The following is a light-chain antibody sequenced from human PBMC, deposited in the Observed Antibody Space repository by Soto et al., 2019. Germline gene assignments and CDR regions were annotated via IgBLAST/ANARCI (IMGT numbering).Light chain of an antibody. CDR3: QHYSTYTST. CDR1: QSISNW. CDR2: KAS. V-gene: IGKV1-5*03. Sequence: DIQMTQSPSTLSASVGDRVTITCRASQSISNWLAWYQQKPGKDPNLLIYKASSLESGVPSRFSGSGSGTEFTLTISSLQPADFATYYCQHYSTYTSTFGQGTKL. J-gene: IGKJ2*01.